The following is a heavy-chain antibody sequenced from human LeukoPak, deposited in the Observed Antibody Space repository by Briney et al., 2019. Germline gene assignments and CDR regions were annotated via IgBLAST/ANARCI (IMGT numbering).Heavy chain of an antibody. V-gene: IGHV3-66*02. Sequence: GGSLRLSCAASGFTVSSNYMSWVRQAPGKGLEWVSVIYSGGSTYYADSVKGRFTISRDNSKNALYLQMNSLRAEDTAVYYCARVGATYSSYYFDYWGQGTLVTVSS. J-gene: IGHJ4*02. CDR2: IYSGGST. CDR3: ARVGATYSSYYFDY. CDR1: GFTVSSNY. D-gene: IGHD1-26*01.